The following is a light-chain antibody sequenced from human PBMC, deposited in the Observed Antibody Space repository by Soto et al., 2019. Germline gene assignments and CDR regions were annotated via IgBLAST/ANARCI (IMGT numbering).Light chain of an antibody. CDR2: DAS. J-gene: IGKJ2*03. V-gene: IGKV1-5*01. Sequence: DIQMTQSPSTLSASVGDRVTITCRASQSVGTSLAWHQQKPGKAPRFLIYDASTLESGVTSRFTGSGSGTEFTLTISSLHPDDSATYYCQQCYSYYSFGQATKLEIK. CDR3: QQCYSYYS. CDR1: QSVGTS.